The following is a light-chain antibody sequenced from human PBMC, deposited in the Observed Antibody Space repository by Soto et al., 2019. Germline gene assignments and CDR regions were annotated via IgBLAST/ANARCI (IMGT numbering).Light chain of an antibody. CDR1: QSVSSSF. CDR2: GAS. Sequence: EIVLTQSPGTLSLSPGEGATLSCRASQSVSSSFLAWYQQKPGQAPRLLIYGASSRATGIPDRFSGSGSGTDFTLTISGLEPEDFAVYYCQQYGSSPWTFGQGTKVEIK. V-gene: IGKV3-20*01. CDR3: QQYGSSPWT. J-gene: IGKJ1*01.